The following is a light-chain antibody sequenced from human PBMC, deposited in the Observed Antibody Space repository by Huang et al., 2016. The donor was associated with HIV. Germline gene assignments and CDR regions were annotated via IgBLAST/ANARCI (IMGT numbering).Light chain of an antibody. CDR2: GAS. Sequence: IVLTQTPASLSLSVGESATLSCRASQSVSHYLAWYPHKPGQPPRLLIYGASRRATDIPARFNGSGSGTDFTLTISSLEAEDSALYYCQESDTWPRLTLGGGTKVEIK. CDR1: QSVSHY. CDR3: QESDTWPRLT. J-gene: IGKJ4*01. V-gene: IGKV3-11*01.